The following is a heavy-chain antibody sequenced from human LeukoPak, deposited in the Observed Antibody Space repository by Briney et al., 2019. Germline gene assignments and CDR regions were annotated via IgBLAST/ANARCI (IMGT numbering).Heavy chain of an antibody. CDR2: ISAYNGNT. CDR3: ARESAYYYDSSGYYSLAFDI. J-gene: IGHJ3*02. V-gene: IGHV1-18*01. Sequence: ASVKVSCKASGYTFTSYGISWVRQAPGQGLVWMGWISAYNGNTNYAQKLQGRVTMTTDTSTSTAYMELRSLRSDDTAVYYCARESAYYYDSSGYYSLAFDIWGQGTMVTASS. D-gene: IGHD3-22*01. CDR1: GYTFTSYG.